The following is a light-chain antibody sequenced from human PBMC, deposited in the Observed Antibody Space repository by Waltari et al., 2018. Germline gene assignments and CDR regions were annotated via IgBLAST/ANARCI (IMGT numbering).Light chain of an antibody. J-gene: IGKJ2*01. CDR3: QQANSFPYT. Sequence: DIQMTQSPSSVSASVGDRFTITCRASQDIKTWLAWYQQKPGTAPKLLIYGASNLQTGVPSRFSGSGSGAYFTLTISSLLPEDFATYYCQQANSFPYTFGQGTNLEI. V-gene: IGKV1-12*01. CDR1: QDIKTW. CDR2: GAS.